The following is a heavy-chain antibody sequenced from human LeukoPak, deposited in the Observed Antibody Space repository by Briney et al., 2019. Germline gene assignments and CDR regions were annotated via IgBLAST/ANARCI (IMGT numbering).Heavy chain of an antibody. CDR1: GYTVTGQY. Sequence: SSVTVSCKASGYTVTGQYMRRVRKAPGQGVEGLGWIIPNSGDTDYTMEFRGRVTMTRDTSSSTASMELSRLRSDDTAVYYCARDAPSSNYRPIDYWGQGTLVTVSS. CDR2: IIPNSGDT. J-gene: IGHJ4*02. V-gene: IGHV1-2*02. D-gene: IGHD4-11*01. CDR3: ARDAPSSNYRPIDY.